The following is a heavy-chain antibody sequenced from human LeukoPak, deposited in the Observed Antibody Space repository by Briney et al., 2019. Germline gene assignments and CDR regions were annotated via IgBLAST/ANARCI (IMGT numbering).Heavy chain of an antibody. V-gene: IGHV3-30-3*01. J-gene: IGHJ4*02. CDR1: GSTFSSYA. CDR3: ARDHYTSGWNQGPDY. D-gene: IGHD6-19*01. CDR2: ISYDGSNK. Sequence: GRSLRLSCAASGSTFSSYAMHWVRQAPGKGLEWVAVISYDGSNKNYADSVRGRFTISRDSSKDTLYLEMNSLRPEDAAVYYCARDHYTSGWNQGPDYWGQGALVTVSS.